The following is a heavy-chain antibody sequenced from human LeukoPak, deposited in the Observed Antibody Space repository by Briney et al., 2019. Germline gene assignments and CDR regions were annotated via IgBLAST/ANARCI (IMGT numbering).Heavy chain of an antibody. V-gene: IGHV1-46*01. D-gene: IGHD1-26*01. Sequence: WASVTVSRTASGYTFTSYYMHWVRQAPGQGLEWMGIINPSGGSTSYAQKFQGRVTMTRDTSTSTVYMELSSLRSEDTAVYYCARDRDYYPFDYWGQGTLVTVSS. CDR3: ARDRDYYPFDY. J-gene: IGHJ4*02. CDR2: INPSGGST. CDR1: GYTFTSYY.